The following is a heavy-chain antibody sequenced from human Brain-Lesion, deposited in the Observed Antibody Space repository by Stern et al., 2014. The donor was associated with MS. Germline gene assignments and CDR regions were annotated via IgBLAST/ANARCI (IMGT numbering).Heavy chain of an antibody. CDR2: FDHEHGET. V-gene: IGHV1-24*01. Sequence: QDQLVQSGAEVKKPGASVKVSCKVSGYTLSEISMHWVRQAPGKGLEWMGGFDHEHGETRYAQKFQGRVTMAEDRSTDTAYMELSSLRSEDTAVYYCATHRGRVTYYYGMDVWGQGTTVTVSS. D-gene: IGHD2-21*02. CDR3: ATHRGRVTYYYGMDV. CDR1: GYTLSEIS. J-gene: IGHJ6*02.